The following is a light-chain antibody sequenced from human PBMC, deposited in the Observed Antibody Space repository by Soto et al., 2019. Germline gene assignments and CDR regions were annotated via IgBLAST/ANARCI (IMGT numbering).Light chain of an antibody. CDR1: RSIDSW. J-gene: IGKJ1*01. CDR3: QQHKSYPRT. Sequence: DIQMTQSPSTLSASVGDRVIITCRASRSIDSWLVWYQQKPGEAPKFLIYKASSLQSGVPSRFSGSGSGTEFTLTISSLQPDDFATYYCQQHKSYPRTFGQGTKVEIK. CDR2: KAS. V-gene: IGKV1-5*03.